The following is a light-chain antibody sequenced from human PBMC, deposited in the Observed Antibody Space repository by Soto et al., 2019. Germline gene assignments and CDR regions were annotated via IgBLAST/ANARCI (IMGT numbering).Light chain of an antibody. Sequence: QSALTQPASVSGSPGQSITISCNGTSSDVGGYNFVSWYQQHPGKAPKLMIYEVSNRPSGVSNRFSGSKSGNTASLTISGLQAEDEADYYCSSFTSGSTLFGTGTKLTVL. CDR3: SSFTSGSTL. CDR1: SSDVGGYNF. V-gene: IGLV2-14*01. J-gene: IGLJ1*01. CDR2: EVS.